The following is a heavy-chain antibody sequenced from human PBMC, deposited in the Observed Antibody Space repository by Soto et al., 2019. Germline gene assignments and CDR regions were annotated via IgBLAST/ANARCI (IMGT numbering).Heavy chain of an antibody. CDR3: AKEGGSIGGWFGRKFDS. CDR2: ISSGGTTT. J-gene: IGHJ4*02. V-gene: IGHV3-23*01. CDR1: GFTFSTHP. Sequence: GGTLSLSCAASGFTFSTHPMSWVRQAPGKGLEWVSSISSGGTTTFYAASVEGRFTISRDKSKNTLYLQMNSLRADDTAVYFCAKEGGSIGGWFGRKFDSWGQGTQVTVSS. D-gene: IGHD3-16*01.